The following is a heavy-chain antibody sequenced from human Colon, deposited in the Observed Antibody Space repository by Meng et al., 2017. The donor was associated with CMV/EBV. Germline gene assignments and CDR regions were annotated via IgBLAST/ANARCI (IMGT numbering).Heavy chain of an antibody. D-gene: IGHD6-13*01. V-gene: IGHV3-53*01. CDR1: GFTVSSNS. CDR3: ARGSRPYYFDY. CDR2: IYSGGST. Sequence: GESLKISCAASGFTVSSNSMSWVRQAPGKGLEWVSVIYSGGSTYYADSVKGRFTISRDNSKNTLYLQMNSLRAEDTAVYYCARGSRPYYFDYWGQGTLVTVSS. J-gene: IGHJ4*02.